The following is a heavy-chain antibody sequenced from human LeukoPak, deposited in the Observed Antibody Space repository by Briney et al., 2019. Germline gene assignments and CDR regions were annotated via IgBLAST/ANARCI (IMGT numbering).Heavy chain of an antibody. CDR1: GFTFSSYW. Sequence: GGSLRLSCAASGFTFSSYWMSWVRQAPGKGLEWVANIRQLGNEKYYVDSVKGRFTISRDNAKNSLYLQMNSLRAEDTAVYYCTRDYWDYGDYFSDFWGPGTQVTVS. CDR3: TRDYWDYGDYFSDF. D-gene: IGHD4-17*01. V-gene: IGHV3-7*01. J-gene: IGHJ4*02. CDR2: IRQLGNEK.